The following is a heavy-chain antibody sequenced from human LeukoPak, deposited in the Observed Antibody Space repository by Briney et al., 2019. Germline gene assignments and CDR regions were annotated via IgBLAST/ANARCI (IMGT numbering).Heavy chain of an antibody. CDR3: ARVGVVVPAAISDWYFDL. Sequence: GASVKVSCKASGGTFSSYAISWVRQAPGQGLEWMGRIIPILGIANYAQKFQGRVTITADKSTSTAYMELSSLRSEDTAVYYCARVGVVVPAAISDWYFDLWGRGTLVTVSS. CDR2: IIPILGIA. J-gene: IGHJ2*01. CDR1: GGTFSSYA. V-gene: IGHV1-69*04. D-gene: IGHD2-2*02.